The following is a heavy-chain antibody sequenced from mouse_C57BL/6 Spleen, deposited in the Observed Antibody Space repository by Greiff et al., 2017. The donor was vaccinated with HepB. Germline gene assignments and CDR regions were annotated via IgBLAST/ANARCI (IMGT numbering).Heavy chain of an antibody. CDR2: ISYDGSN. D-gene: IGHD2-2*01. J-gene: IGHJ2*01. V-gene: IGHV3-6*01. Sequence: ESGPGLVKPSQSLSLTCSVTGYSITSGYYWNWIRQFPGNKLEWMGYISYDGSNNYNPSLKNRISITRDTSKNQFFLKLNSVTTEDTATYYCARDLHGYDVYFDYWGQGTTLTVSS. CDR3: ARDLHGYDVYFDY. CDR1: GYSITSGYY.